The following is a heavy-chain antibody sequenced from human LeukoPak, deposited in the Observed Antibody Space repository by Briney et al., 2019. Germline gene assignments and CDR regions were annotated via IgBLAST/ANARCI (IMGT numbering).Heavy chain of an antibody. CDR2: INPMFGIA. CDR1: GGTFSSYA. J-gene: IGHJ6*02. D-gene: IGHD2-2*02. CDR3: ARDNSRCSTSCYNYYYYGMDV. V-gene: IGHV1-69*04. Sequence: SVKVSCKASGGTFSSYAISWVRQAPGQGLEWMGRINPMFGIANYAQNFQGRVTITADKSTSTAYMELSSLRSEDTAVYYCARDNSRCSTSCYNYYYYGMDVWGQGTTVTVSS.